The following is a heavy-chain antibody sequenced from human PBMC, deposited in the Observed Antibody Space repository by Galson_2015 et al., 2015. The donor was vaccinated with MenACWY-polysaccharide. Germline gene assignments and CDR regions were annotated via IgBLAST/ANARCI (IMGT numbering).Heavy chain of an antibody. Sequence: ETLSLTCSLSGGSVKNRYWSWFRQPPGKGLEWIGYIFYTGSTTYNPSLKSRVTISIGASESHFSLNLTSVTAADTAVYYCARGRALTDYWGQGTLVTVSS. V-gene: IGHV4-59*02. CDR3: ARGRALTDY. J-gene: IGHJ4*02. CDR1: GGSVKNRY. CDR2: IFYTGST.